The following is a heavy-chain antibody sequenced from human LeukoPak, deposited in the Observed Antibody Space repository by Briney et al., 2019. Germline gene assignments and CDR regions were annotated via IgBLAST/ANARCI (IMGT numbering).Heavy chain of an antibody. V-gene: IGHV4-59*01. CDR1: GGSISSYY. CDR2: IYYSGST. CDR3: ARGGYYYLHV. Sequence: SETLSLTCTVSGGSISSYYWSWIRQPPGKGLEWIGYIYYSGSTKYNPSLKSRVAISLDTPKSQFSLKLHSVTAADTAVYYCARGGYYYLHVWGRGTTVTVSS. J-gene: IGHJ6*03.